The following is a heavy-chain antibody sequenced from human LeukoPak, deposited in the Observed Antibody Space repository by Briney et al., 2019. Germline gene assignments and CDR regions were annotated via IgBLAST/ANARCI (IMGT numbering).Heavy chain of an antibody. V-gene: IGHV4-34*01. J-gene: IGHJ4*02. CDR1: GASFSGYY. D-gene: IGHD6-13*01. CDR3: ARFRGRIAAAD. Sequence: SQTLSLTCAVYGASFSGYYWSWIRQPPGKGLEWIGEINHSGSTNYNPSLKTRVTISVDTSKNHFSLKLSSVTAADTAVYYCARFRGRIAAADWGQGTLVTVSS. CDR2: INHSGST.